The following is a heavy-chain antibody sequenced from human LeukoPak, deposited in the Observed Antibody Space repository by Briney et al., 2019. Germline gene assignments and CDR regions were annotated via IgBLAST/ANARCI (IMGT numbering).Heavy chain of an antibody. CDR3: ARGRQGYHFDY. D-gene: IGHD5-18*01. CDR1: GFMFSGYS. Sequence: GGSLRLSCAASGFMFSGYSMDWVRQAPGKGLEWVSYIKSSGDDTYYTDSVKGRFTTSRDNAKNSLYLQMNNLRAEDTAVYYCARGRQGYHFDYWGQGTLVTVSS. V-gene: IGHV3-48*01. J-gene: IGHJ4*02. CDR2: IKSSGDDT.